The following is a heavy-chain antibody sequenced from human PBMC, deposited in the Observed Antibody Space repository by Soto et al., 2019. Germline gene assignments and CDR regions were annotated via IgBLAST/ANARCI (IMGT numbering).Heavy chain of an antibody. J-gene: IGHJ3*01. V-gene: IGHV1-3*01. Sequence: QIQLVQSGEELTKPGASVNISCTAPGFTCSDKLINWLRQVPGKGLEWMGWLNPDTGNTRYSETFQGRVTISRHPSASIAYLELSGLENEDTALYFCARDIQSVGPRANDAFDVWGQGTMITVSS. D-gene: IGHD5-18*01. CDR1: GFTCSDKL. CDR3: ARDIQSVGPRANDAFDV. CDR2: LNPDTGNT.